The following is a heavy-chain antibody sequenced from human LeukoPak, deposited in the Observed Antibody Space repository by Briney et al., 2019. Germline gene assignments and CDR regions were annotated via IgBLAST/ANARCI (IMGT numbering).Heavy chain of an antibody. Sequence: ASVKVSRKASGGTFSSYAISWVRRAPGQGLEWMGGIIPIFGTANYAQKFQGRVTITADESTSTAYMELSSLRSEDTAVYYCAKGYCSSTSCYENNWFDPWGQGTLVTVSS. D-gene: IGHD2-2*01. CDR3: AKGYCSSTSCYENNWFDP. CDR1: GGTFSSYA. J-gene: IGHJ5*02. CDR2: IIPIFGTA. V-gene: IGHV1-69*13.